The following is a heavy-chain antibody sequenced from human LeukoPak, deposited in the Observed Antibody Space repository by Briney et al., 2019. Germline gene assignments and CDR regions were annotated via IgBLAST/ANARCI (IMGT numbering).Heavy chain of an antibody. D-gene: IGHD4-23*01. Sequence: GGSLRLSCAASGFTFRSNGMNWVRQAPGKGLEWVSAISSTGGSTYYADSVKGRFTISRDNAKSSLYLQMNSLRAEDTAVYYCARGVLGYGRNDAFDIWGQGTMVTVSS. CDR1: GFTFRSNG. J-gene: IGHJ3*02. CDR2: ISSTGGST. V-gene: IGHV3-21*01. CDR3: ARGVLGYGRNDAFDI.